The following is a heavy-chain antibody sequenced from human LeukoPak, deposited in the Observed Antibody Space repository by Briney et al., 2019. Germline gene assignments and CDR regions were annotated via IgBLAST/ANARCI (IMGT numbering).Heavy chain of an antibody. Sequence: GGSLRLSCAASGFIFSTYGMHWVRQAPGKGLEWVTVVWSGGNNKYYSDSVKGRFTISRDNSKNTLYLQMNSLRAEDTAVYYCAKDGQVGAIGYFDYRGQGTLVTVSS. J-gene: IGHJ4*02. CDR2: VWSGGNNK. V-gene: IGHV3-33*06. D-gene: IGHD1-26*01. CDR3: AKDGQVGAIGYFDY. CDR1: GFIFSTYG.